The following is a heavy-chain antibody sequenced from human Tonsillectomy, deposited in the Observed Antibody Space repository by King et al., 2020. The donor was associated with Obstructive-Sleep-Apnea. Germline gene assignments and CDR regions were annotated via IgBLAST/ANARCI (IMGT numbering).Heavy chain of an antibody. J-gene: IGHJ4*02. D-gene: IGHD6-13*01. CDR1: GGSFSGYY. CDR2: INHSGST. V-gene: IGHV4-34*01. Sequence: QVQLQQWGAGLLKPSETLSLTCAVYGGSFSGYYWSWIRQPPGKGLEWIGEINHSGSTNYNPSLKIRVTISLDTSKNQFSLELSSVTAAATAVYYCARGGWGSSWPFDYWGQGTLVTVSS. CDR3: ARGGWGSSWPFDY.